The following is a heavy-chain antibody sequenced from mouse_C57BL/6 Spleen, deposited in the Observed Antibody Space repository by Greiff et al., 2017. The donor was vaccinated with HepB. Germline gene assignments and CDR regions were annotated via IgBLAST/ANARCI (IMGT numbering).Heavy chain of an antibody. J-gene: IGHJ4*01. CDR3: ARIGPPYAMDY. CDR2: IYPGDGDT. V-gene: IGHV1-80*01. Sequence: VQLQQSGAELVKPGASVKISCKASGYAFSSYWMNWVKQRPGKGLEWIGQIYPGDGDTNYNGKFKGKATLTADKSSSTAYMQLSSLTSEDSAVYFCARIGPPYAMDYWGQGTSVTVSS. D-gene: IGHD3-3*01. CDR1: GYAFSSYW.